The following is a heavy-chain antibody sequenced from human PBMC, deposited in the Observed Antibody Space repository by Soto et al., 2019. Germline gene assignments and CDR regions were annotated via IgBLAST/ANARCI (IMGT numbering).Heavy chain of an antibody. Sequence: SVKVSCKASGYTFSNYGITWVRQAPGQGLEWMGRIIPLLDITNYAQKFQGRVTITADKSTSTAYMELNSLRSDDTAVYYCSRVDPGETSPFDHWGQGTLVTVSS. D-gene: IGHD3-10*01. CDR2: IIPLLDIT. J-gene: IGHJ4*02. CDR3: SRVDPGETSPFDH. CDR1: GYTFSNYG. V-gene: IGHV1-69*04.